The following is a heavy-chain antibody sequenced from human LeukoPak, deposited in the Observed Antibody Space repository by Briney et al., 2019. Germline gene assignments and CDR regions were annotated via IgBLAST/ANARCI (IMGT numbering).Heavy chain of an antibody. CDR3: AGHPKSCARGVFITGKACWFDP. V-gene: IGHV4-39*01. CDR1: GESISGFY. CDR2: IYYSGST. D-gene: IGHD3-10*01. J-gene: IGHJ5*02. Sequence: SETLSLTCTVSGESISGFYWGWIRQPPGKGLEWIGSIYYSGSTYYNPSLKSRVSISVDTSKNQFSLKLSSVTAADTAVYYCAGHPKSCARGVFITGKACWFDPWGQGTLVTVSS.